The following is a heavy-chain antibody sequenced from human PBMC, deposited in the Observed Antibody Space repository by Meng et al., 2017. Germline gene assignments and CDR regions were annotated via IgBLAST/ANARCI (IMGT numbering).Heavy chain of an antibody. Sequence: SETLSLTCAVYGGSFSGYYWSWIRQPPGKGLEWIGEINHSGSTNYNPSLKSRVTISVDTSKNQFSLKLSSVTAADTAVYYCARRGDSSGYYYTYSGYWYFDLWGRGTLVTVSS. V-gene: IGHV4-34*01. J-gene: IGHJ2*01. CDR3: ARRGDSSGYYYTYSGYWYFDL. D-gene: IGHD3-22*01. CDR2: INHSGST. CDR1: GGSFSGYY.